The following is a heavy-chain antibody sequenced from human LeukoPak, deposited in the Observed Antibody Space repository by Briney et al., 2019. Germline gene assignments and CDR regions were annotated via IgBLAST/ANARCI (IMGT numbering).Heavy chain of an antibody. J-gene: IGHJ5*02. Sequence: PSETLSLTCAVYGGSFSGYYWSWIRQPPGKGLEWIGEIYHSGSTNYNPSLKSRVTISGDTSKNQFSLKLSSVTAADTAVYYCARVTMIVVVNWFDPWGQGTLVTVSS. CDR2: IYHSGST. CDR1: GGSFSGYY. CDR3: ARVTMIVVVNWFDP. V-gene: IGHV4-34*01. D-gene: IGHD3-22*01.